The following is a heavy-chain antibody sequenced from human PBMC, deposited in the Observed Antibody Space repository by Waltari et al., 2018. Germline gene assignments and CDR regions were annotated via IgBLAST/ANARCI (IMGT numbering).Heavy chain of an antibody. CDR1: GYSISSGYS. Sequence: QVQLQESGPRLVRPSETLSVTCVVSGYSISSGYSWGWVWQAPGKGLEWIGSFYYDGRAYYNPSLKSRVTISLDTSKNYFSLKVTSLTATDTAVYYCARGVIGGSYFYFDYWGQGTLVTVSP. J-gene: IGHJ4*02. CDR3: ARGVIGGSYFYFDY. V-gene: IGHV4-38-2*01. D-gene: IGHD3-10*01. CDR2: FYYDGRA.